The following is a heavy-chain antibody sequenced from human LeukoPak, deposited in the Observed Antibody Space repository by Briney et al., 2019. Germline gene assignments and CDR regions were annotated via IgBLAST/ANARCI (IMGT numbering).Heavy chain of an antibody. D-gene: IGHD3-10*01. Sequence: GASVKVSCKASGYTFTGYYMHWVRQAPGQGLEWMGWINPNSGGTNYAQKFQGRVTMTRDTSISTAYMELSRLRSDDTAVYYCARGRGRGVSPFENYMDVWGKGTTVTVSS. CDR3: ARGRGRGVSPFENYMDV. CDR2: INPNSGGT. V-gene: IGHV1-2*02. J-gene: IGHJ6*03. CDR1: GYTFTGYY.